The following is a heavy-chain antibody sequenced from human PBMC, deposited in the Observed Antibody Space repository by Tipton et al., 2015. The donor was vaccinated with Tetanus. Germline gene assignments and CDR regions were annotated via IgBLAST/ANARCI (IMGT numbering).Heavy chain of an antibody. D-gene: IGHD2-21*02. V-gene: IGHV1-46*01. CDR1: GCTFTSYY. CDR3: ARDSKVVVTAIYYYYGMDV. CDR2: INPSGGST. Sequence: QLVQSGAEVKKPGASVKVSCKASGCTFTSYYMHWVRQAPGQGLEWMGIINPSGGSTSYAQKFQGRVTMTRDTSTSTVYMELSSLRSEDTAVYYCARDSKVVVTAIYYYYGMDVWGQGTTVTVSS. J-gene: IGHJ6*02.